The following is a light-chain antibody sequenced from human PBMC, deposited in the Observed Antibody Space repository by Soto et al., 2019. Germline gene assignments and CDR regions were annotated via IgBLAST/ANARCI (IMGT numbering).Light chain of an antibody. CDR1: QSISSW. V-gene: IGKV1-5*03. CDR3: QQFMNYPLT. CDR2: KAS. J-gene: IGKJ4*01. Sequence: DIQMTQSPSTLSASVGDRVTITCRASQSISSWLAWYQQKPGKAPKLLIYKASNLESGVPSRFSGSGSGTEFTLTISSLQPDDFATYYCQQFMNYPLTFGGGTKVEIK.